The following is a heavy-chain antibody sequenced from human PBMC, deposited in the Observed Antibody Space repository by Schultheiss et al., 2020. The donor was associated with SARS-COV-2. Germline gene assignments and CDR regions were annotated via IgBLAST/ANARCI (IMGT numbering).Heavy chain of an antibody. Sequence: GESLKISCAASGFTFSGSAMHWVRQASGKGLEWVGRIRSKANSYATAYAASVKGRFTISRDDSKNTAYLQMNSLKTEDTAVYYCTRQDSSSSDYWGQGTLVTVSS. V-gene: IGHV3-73*01. CDR3: TRQDSSSSDY. CDR2: IRSKANSYAT. CDR1: GFTFSGSA. J-gene: IGHJ4*02. D-gene: IGHD6-6*01.